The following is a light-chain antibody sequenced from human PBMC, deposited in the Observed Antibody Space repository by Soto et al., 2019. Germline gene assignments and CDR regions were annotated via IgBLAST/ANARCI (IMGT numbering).Light chain of an antibody. Sequence: QSALTQPRSVSGSPGQSVTISCTGTSSDVGDYNYVSWYQQYPGKAPKLVIYDVSKRPSGVPDRFSGSKSGNTASLTISGLXXXXXXXXXXCSFAGSYTFWVFGGGTKLTVL. J-gene: IGLJ3*02. CDR1: SSDVGDYNY. V-gene: IGLV2-11*01. CDR3: CSFAGSYTFWV. CDR2: DVS.